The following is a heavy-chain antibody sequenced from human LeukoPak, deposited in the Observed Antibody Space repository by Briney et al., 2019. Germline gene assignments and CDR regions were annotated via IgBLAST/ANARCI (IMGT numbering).Heavy chain of an antibody. CDR3: ARGSSYYCSGGSCYSAY. J-gene: IGHJ4*02. D-gene: IGHD2-15*01. CDR1: GFTVSSNY. V-gene: IGHV3-23*01. Sequence: GGSLRLSCAASGFTVSSNYMSWVRQAPGQGLEWVSTISGSGDSTYNADSVKGRFTISRDNSKNTLHLQMNSLRVEDTAIYYCARGSSYYCSGGSCYSAYWGQGTLVTVSS. CDR2: ISGSGDST.